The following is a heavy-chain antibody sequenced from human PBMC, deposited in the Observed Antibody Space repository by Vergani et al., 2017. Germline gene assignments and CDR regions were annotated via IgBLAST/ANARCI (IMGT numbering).Heavy chain of an antibody. CDR2: IYHSGST. Sequence: QVQLQESGPGLVKPSETLSLTCAVSGYSISSGYYWGWIRQPPGKGLEWIGSIYHSGSTYYNPSLKSRVTISVDTSKNQFSLKLSSVTAADTAVYYCARHFGSGCYSSHFDYWGQGTLVTVSS. CDR3: ARHFGSGCYSSHFDY. J-gene: IGHJ4*02. CDR1: GYSISSGYY. V-gene: IGHV4-38-2*01. D-gene: IGHD3-10*01.